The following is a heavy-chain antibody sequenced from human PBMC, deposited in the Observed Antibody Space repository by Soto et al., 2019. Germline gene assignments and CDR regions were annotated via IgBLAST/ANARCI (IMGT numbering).Heavy chain of an antibody. J-gene: IGHJ4*02. D-gene: IGHD3-10*01. CDR2: ISAYNGNT. Sequence: QVQLVQSGAEVKKPGASVKVSCKASGYTFTSYGISWVRQAPGQGLEWMGWISAYNGNTNYAQKLQGRVTMTTDTSTSTAYRELRSLISDDTAVYYCARHQWFGELSKHFDYWGQGTLVTVSS. CDR3: ARHQWFGELSKHFDY. V-gene: IGHV1-18*01. CDR1: GYTFTSYG.